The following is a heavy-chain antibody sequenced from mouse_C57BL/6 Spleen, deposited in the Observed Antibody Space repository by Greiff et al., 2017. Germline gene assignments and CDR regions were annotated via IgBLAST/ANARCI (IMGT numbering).Heavy chain of an antibody. V-gene: IGHV5-17*01. CDR1: GFTFSDYG. Sequence: EVKLMESGGGLVKPGGSLKLSCAASGFTFSDYGMHWVRQAPEKGREWVAYISSGSSTTYYADTVKGRFTISRDNAKNTLCLQMTILRSEDTAMYYCARPYYGSSYFDYWGQGSTLTVSS. J-gene: IGHJ2*01. D-gene: IGHD1-1*01. CDR2: ISSGSSTT. CDR3: ARPYYGSSYFDY.